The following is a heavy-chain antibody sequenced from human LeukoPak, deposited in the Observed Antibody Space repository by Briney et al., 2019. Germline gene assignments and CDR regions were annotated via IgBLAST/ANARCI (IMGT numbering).Heavy chain of an antibody. V-gene: IGHV4-59*01. CDR3: ARDGVSALNLYSDL. J-gene: IGHJ2*01. CDR2: IYYSGST. D-gene: IGHD3-3*01. Sequence: PSETLSLTCIVSGGSISGYYWSWIRQPPGKGLEWIGSIYYSGSTDYNPSLKSRVIISVDTSKNQFSLSLISVTAADTAVYYCARDGVSALNLYSDLWGRGTLVTVSS. CDR1: GGSISGYY.